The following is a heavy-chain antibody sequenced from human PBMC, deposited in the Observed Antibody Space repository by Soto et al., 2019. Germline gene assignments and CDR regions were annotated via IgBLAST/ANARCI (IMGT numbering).Heavy chain of an antibody. J-gene: IGHJ6*02. CDR1: GGTFSSYA. V-gene: IGHV1-69*01. D-gene: IGHD3-10*01. Sequence: SVKVSCKASGGTFSSYAISWVRQAPGQGLEWMGGIIPIFGTANYAQKFQGRVTITADESTSTAYMELGSLRSEDTAVYYCASRVVRGVTYHHYYYYYGMDVWGQGTTVTVSS. CDR2: IIPIFGTA. CDR3: ASRVVRGVTYHHYYYYYGMDV.